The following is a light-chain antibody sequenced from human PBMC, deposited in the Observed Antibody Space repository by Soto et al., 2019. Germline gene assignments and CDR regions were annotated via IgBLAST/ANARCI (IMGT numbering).Light chain of an antibody. CDR2: WAS. J-gene: IGKJ2*01. CDR1: QSVLYSSNTKNY. CDR3: QQYESTPPT. V-gene: IGKV4-1*01. Sequence: DIVMTQSPDSLAVSLGERATINCKSSQSVLYSSNTKNYLAWYQQRLGQPPKLLIYWASTRESGVPDRFSVSGSGTDFTLTITSLLAEDVAVYYCQQYESTPPTFGRRTKLEIK.